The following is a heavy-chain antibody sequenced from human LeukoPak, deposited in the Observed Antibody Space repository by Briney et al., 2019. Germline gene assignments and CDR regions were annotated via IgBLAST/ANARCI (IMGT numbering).Heavy chain of an antibody. CDR2: IYYSGST. D-gene: IGHD2-21*01. Sequence: PSETLSLTCTVSGGSISSSSYYWGWIRQPPGKGLEWIGSIYYSGSTYYNPSLKSRVTISVDTSKNQFSLKLSSVTAADTAVYYCARCGPDYYYYMDVWGKGTTVTVPS. J-gene: IGHJ6*03. V-gene: IGHV4-39*01. CDR1: GGSISSSSYY. CDR3: ARCGPDYYYYMDV.